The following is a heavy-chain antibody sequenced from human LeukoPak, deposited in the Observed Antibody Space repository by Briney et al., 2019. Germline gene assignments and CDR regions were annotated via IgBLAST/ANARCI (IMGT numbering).Heavy chain of an antibody. V-gene: IGHV3-21*01. D-gene: IGHD1-1*01. CDR1: GFTFRSYT. Sequence: PGGSLRLSCVAYGFTFRSYTMNWVRQAPGKGLEWVSSLTGISTYIEYADSVRGRFTISRDNSNNTLHLHMSNLRAEDTAVYYCVRGTGRLWGQGSLVTVS. CDR3: VRGTGRL. CDR2: LTGISTYI. J-gene: IGHJ4*02.